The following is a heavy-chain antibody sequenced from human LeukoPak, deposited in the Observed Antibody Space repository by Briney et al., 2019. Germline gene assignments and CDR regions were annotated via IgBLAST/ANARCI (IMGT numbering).Heavy chain of an antibody. J-gene: IGHJ4*02. V-gene: IGHV3-53*01. Sequence: GGSLRLSCAASGFTVSSNYMSWVRQAPGKGLEWVSVIYSGGSTYYADSVKGRFTISRDNSKNTLYLQMNSLRAEDTAVYYCAKSIAARGVDYWGQGTLVTVSS. CDR3: AKSIAARGVDY. CDR2: IYSGGST. D-gene: IGHD6-6*01. CDR1: GFTVSSNY.